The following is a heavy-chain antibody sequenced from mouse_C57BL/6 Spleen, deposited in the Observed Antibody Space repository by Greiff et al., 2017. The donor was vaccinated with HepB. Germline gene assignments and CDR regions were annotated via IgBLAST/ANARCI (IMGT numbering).Heavy chain of an antibody. Sequence: QVRLQQPGAELVKPGASVKLSCKASGYTFTSYWMHWVKQRPGQGLEWIGMIHPNSGSTNYNEKFKSKATLTVDKSSSTAYMQLSSLTSEDSAVYYCARSTYGNYFDYWGQGTTLTVSS. CDR3: ARSTYGNYFDY. D-gene: IGHD2-1*01. CDR1: GYTFTSYW. V-gene: IGHV1-64*01. J-gene: IGHJ2*01. CDR2: IHPNSGST.